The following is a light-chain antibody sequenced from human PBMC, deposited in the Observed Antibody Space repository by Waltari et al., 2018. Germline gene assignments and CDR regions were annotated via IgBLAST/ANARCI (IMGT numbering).Light chain of an antibody. J-gene: IGKJ4*01. CDR1: QSITNY. Sequence: EIVLTQSPATLSLSPGERGTPSCRASQSITNYLAWYQQKRGQAPRLLISDASNRATGIPARFSGSGSGTDFTLTISGLEPEDYAVYYCQQRSNWPLLTFGGGTKVEIK. CDR3: QQRSNWPLLT. CDR2: DAS. V-gene: IGKV3-11*01.